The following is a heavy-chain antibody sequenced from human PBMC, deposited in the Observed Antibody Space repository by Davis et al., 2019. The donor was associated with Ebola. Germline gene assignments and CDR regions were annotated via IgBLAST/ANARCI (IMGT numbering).Heavy chain of an antibody. CDR3: AKLADSSGSLVY. J-gene: IGHJ4*02. V-gene: IGHV3-30-3*02. D-gene: IGHD3-22*01. CDR1: GFTFSSYA. CDR2: ISYDGSNK. Sequence: GGSLRLSCAASGFTFSSYAMHWVRQAPGKGLEWVAVISYDGSNKYYADSVKGRFTISRDNSKNTLYLQMNSLRAEDTAVYYCAKLADSSGSLVYWGQGTLVTVSS.